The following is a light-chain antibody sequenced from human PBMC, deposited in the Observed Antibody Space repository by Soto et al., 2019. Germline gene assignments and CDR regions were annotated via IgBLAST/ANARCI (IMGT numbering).Light chain of an antibody. Sequence: EIVMTQSPATLSVSPGERATLSCRASQSVSSNLAWYQQKPGQAPRLLIYGASTRATGIPARFGGSGSGTEFILPISSLQSEDFGVYYCQQYHKWPLTFGGGTKVEI. CDR3: QQYHKWPLT. V-gene: IGKV3-15*01. CDR1: QSVSSN. J-gene: IGKJ4*01. CDR2: GAS.